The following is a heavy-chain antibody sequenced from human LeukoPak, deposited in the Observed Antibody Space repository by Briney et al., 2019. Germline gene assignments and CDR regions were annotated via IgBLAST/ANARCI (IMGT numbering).Heavy chain of an antibody. D-gene: IGHD6-19*01. J-gene: IGHJ4*02. CDR2: IKSKTDGGTT. CDR3: TTDGGWYYFDY. CDR1: GFTFSNAW. V-gene: IGHV3-15*01. Sequence: AGGSLRLSCAASGFTFSNAWVSWVRQAPGKGLEWVGRIKSKTDGGTTDYAAPVKGRFTISRDDSKNTLYLQMNSLKTEDTAVYYCTTDGGWYYFDYWGQGTLVTVSS.